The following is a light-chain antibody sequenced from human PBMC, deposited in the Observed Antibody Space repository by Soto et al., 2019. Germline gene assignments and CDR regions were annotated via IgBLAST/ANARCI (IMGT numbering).Light chain of an antibody. Sequence: QSALTQPASVSGAPGQSITISCTASSTNVGDYDYVSWYHQHPRKAPKLMIYEVSNRPSGVSNRFSGSTSGNTASLTISGVQADDEDDYYCRSHPSNDTVLFGGGTQLTVL. CDR1: STNVGDYDY. J-gene: IGLJ2*01. V-gene: IGLV2-14*01. CDR3: RSHPSNDTVL. CDR2: EVS.